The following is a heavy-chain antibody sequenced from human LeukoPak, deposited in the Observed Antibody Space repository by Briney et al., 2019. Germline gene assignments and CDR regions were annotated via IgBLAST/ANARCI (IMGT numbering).Heavy chain of an antibody. J-gene: IGHJ5*01. CDR3: VKDLISRDGYWDIDS. Sequence: GGSLRLSCAASGFTFSSYDMSWVRQAPGKGLEWVSAISGSGDSTYYADSVKGRFTISRDNSRNMVFLQMYSLSAEDTAMYYCVKDLISRDGYWDIDSWGRGTLVTVSS. D-gene: IGHD2-2*03. V-gene: IGHV3-23*01. CDR1: GFTFSSYD. CDR2: ISGSGDST.